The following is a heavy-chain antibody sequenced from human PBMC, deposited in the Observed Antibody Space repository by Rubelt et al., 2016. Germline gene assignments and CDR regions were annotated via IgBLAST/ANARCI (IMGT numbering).Heavy chain of an antibody. D-gene: IGHD6-13*01. CDR1: GGSISSGGYY. Sequence: QVQLQESGPGLVKPSQTLSLTCTVSGGSISSGGYYWSWIRQHPGKGLEWIGYIYYSGSTFYNPSPKVRVTISVDTSKNPFSLTLSSVTAADTAVYYCARTGYSSSWYWFDPWGQGTLVTVSS. V-gene: IGHV4-31*03. J-gene: IGHJ5*02. CDR2: IYYSGST. CDR3: ARTGYSSSWYWFDP.